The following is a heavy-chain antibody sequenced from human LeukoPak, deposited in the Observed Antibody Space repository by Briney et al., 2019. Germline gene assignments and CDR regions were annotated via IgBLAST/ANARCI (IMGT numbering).Heavy chain of an antibody. CDR1: AGSIRSDSFY. D-gene: IGHD3-10*01. V-gene: IGHV4-39*01. CDR2: VYYTGSYTGTT. J-gene: IGHJ4*02. CDR3: ARHGMYSGSESYYDPFDY. Sequence: PSEPLSLTCRVSAGSIRSDSFYWGWLRQPPGKGLEWLGSVYYTGSYTGTTYHNPSLESRVTVSVDTSKNLCSLRLTSVTAADTAVYYCARHGMYSGSESYYDPFDYWGQGTLVTVSS.